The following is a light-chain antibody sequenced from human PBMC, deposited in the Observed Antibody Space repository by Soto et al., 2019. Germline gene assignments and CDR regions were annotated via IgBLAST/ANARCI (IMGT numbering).Light chain of an antibody. CDR3: AAWDDRLGGSRV. J-gene: IGLJ3*02. V-gene: IGLV1-47*02. Sequence: QSVLTQPPSASGTPGQRVIICCSGRSSNIGSNYVYWFQHLPGTAPKLLIYANDQRPSGVPDRFSGSKSGTSASLAISGLRSEDEDDYYCAAWDDRLGGSRVFGGGTKLTVL. CDR1: SSNIGSNY. CDR2: AND.